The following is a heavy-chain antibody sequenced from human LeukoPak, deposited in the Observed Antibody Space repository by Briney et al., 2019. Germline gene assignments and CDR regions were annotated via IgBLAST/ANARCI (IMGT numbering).Heavy chain of an antibody. CDR3: ARDSQWLEGAFDI. CDR2: INAGNGNT. Sequence: ASVKVSCKASGYTFTSYAMHWVRQAPGQSLEWMGWINAGNGNTKYSQEFQGRVTITRDTSASTAYMELSSLRSEDMAVYYCARDSQWLEGAFDIWGQGTMVTVSS. V-gene: IGHV1-3*03. CDR1: GYTFTSYA. D-gene: IGHD6-19*01. J-gene: IGHJ3*02.